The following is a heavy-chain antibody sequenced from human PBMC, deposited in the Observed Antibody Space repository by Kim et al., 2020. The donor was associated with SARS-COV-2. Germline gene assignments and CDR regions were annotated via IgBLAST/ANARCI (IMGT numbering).Heavy chain of an antibody. Sequence: SVKGRFTSSRDNAKNSLYLQMNSLRDEDTAVYYCARDDYGSGSYSWGFDYWGQGTLVTVSS. V-gene: IGHV3-48*02. CDR3: ARDDYGSGSYSWGFDY. J-gene: IGHJ4*02. D-gene: IGHD3-10*01.